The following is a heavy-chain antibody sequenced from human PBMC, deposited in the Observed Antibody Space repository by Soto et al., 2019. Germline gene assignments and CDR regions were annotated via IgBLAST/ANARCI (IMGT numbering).Heavy chain of an antibody. CDR2: IKQDGSEK. CDR3: ARVLYYDFWSGYYDVVKGFDY. D-gene: IGHD3-3*01. Sequence: PGGSLRLSCAASGFTFSSYWMSWVRQAPGKGLEWVANIKQDGSEKYYVDSVKGRFTISRDNAKNSLYLQMNSLRAEDTAVYYCARVLYYDFWSGYYDVVKGFDYWGQGTLVTVSS. V-gene: IGHV3-7*01. J-gene: IGHJ4*02. CDR1: GFTFSSYW.